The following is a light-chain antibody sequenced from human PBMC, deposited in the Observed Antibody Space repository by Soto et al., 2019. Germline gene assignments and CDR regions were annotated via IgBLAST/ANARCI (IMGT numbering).Light chain of an antibody. CDR1: ETIATY. CDR3: QQSYSIPPLT. J-gene: IGKJ4*01. Sequence: DIQMTQSPSSLSASVGDRVTISCRASETIATYLNWYQQKPGKAPILLISAASSLQTGVPSRFNGSGSGTDFTLTISSLQPEDFATYYCQQSYSIPPLTFGGGTRVEIK. V-gene: IGKV1-39*01. CDR2: AAS.